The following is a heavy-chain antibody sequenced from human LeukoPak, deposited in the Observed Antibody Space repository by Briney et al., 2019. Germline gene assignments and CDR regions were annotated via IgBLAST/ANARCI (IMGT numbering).Heavy chain of an antibody. CDR1: GFTFSSYG. J-gene: IGHJ4*02. Sequence: PGGSLRLSCAASGFTFSSYGMNWVRQAPGKGLEWVSFISSSSSYINYADSVKGRFTISRDNSKNSLYLQMNSLRAEDTAVYYCARALIGYYFDYWGQGTLVTVSS. CDR3: ARALIGYYFDY. V-gene: IGHV3-21*06. CDR2: ISSSSSYI. D-gene: IGHD2-8*01.